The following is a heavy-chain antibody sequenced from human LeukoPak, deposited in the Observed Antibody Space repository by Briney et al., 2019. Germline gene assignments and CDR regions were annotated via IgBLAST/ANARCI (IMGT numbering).Heavy chain of an antibody. Sequence: PSETLSLTCAVYGGSFSGYYWSWIRPPPGKGLEWIGEINHSGSTNYNPSLKSRVTISVDTSKNQFSLKLSSVTAADTAVYYCARGGFSYDILTGYYNPYFDYWGQGTLVTVSS. CDR3: ARGGFSYDILTGYYNPYFDY. CDR1: GGSFSGYY. D-gene: IGHD3-9*01. CDR2: INHSGST. J-gene: IGHJ4*02. V-gene: IGHV4-34*01.